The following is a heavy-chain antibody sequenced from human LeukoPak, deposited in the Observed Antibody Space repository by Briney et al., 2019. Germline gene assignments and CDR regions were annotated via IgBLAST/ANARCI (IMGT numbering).Heavy chain of an antibody. V-gene: IGHV3-21*01. CDR1: GLTFSSYS. D-gene: IGHD6-19*01. CDR3: ARDSSSGWYLPRFDP. Sequence: GGSLRLSCAASGLTFSSYSMNWVRQAPGKGLEWVSSISSSSSYIYYADSVKGRFTISRDNAKNSLYLQMNSLRAEDTAVYYCARDSSSGWYLPRFDPWGQGTLVTVSS. J-gene: IGHJ5*02. CDR2: ISSSSSYI.